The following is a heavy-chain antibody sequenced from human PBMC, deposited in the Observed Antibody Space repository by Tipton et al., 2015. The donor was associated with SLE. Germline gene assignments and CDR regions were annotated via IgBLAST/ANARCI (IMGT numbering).Heavy chain of an antibody. D-gene: IGHD2/OR15-2a*01. CDR3: ARGSNWFFDF. V-gene: IGHV4-39*07. CDR1: GGSISSSSYY. J-gene: IGHJ2*01. CDR2: IYHNGNT. Sequence: TLSLTCSVPGGSISSSSYYWGWIRQPPGKGLEWIAVIYHNGNTYYNPSLRSRVTISVDTSQNQFSLEVHSVTAADTAVYSCARGSNWFFDFWGHGTLVTVSS.